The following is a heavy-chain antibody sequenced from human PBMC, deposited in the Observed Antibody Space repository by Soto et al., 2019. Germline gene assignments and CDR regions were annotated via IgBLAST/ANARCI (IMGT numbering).Heavy chain of an antibody. D-gene: IGHD3-22*01. CDR3: ARDLGSSGYLPYYFDY. Sequence: QVQLVESGGGVVQPGRSLRLSCAASGFTFSSYAMHWVRQAPGKGLEWVAVISYDGSNKYYADSVKGRFTISRDNSKNTLYLQMNSLSAEDTAVYYCARDLGSSGYLPYYFDYWGQGTLVTVSS. CDR2: ISYDGSNK. J-gene: IGHJ4*02. CDR1: GFTFSSYA. V-gene: IGHV3-30-3*01.